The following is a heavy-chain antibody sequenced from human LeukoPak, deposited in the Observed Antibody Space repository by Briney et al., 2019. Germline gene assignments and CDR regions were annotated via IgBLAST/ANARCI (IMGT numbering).Heavy chain of an antibody. CDR1: GLTFSNYW. CDR3: ARDRAMDDY. CDR2: IRQDGSEK. D-gene: IGHD5-24*01. V-gene: IGHV3-7*01. J-gene: IGHJ4*02. Sequence: GGSPRLSCAASGLTFSNYWMKWVRQAPAKGLEWVDNIRQDGSEKNYAASVKGRFTISRDNAKNSLYLQMNSLRVEDTSLYYGARDRAMDDYWGEGALVTVSS.